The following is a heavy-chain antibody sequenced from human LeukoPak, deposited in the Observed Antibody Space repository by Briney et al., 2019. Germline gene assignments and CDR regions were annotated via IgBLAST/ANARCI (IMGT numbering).Heavy chain of an antibody. J-gene: IGHJ4*02. D-gene: IGHD4-17*01. CDR1: GFTFSSYE. CDR3: ARQRFYGDYAGDY. Sequence: GGSLRLSCAASGFTFSSYEMNWVRQAPGKGLEWVSYISSRGSTIYNADSVKGRFTISRDNAKNSLYLQMNSLRAEDTAVYYCARQRFYGDYAGDYWGQGTLVTVSS. CDR2: ISSRGSTI. V-gene: IGHV3-48*03.